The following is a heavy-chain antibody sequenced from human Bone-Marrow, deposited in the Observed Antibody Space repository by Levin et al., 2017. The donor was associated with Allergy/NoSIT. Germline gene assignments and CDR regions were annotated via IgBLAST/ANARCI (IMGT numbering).Heavy chain of an antibody. J-gene: IGHJ6*03. CDR2: ISSSSSYI. Sequence: GESLKISCAASGFTFSSYSMNWVRQAPGKGLEWVSSISSSSSYIYYADSVKGRFTISRDNAKNSLYLQMNSLRAEDTAVYYCARDCIVVVPAATYYYYYYMDVWGKGTTVTVSS. D-gene: IGHD2-2*01. V-gene: IGHV3-21*01. CDR1: GFTFSSYS. CDR3: ARDCIVVVPAATYYYYYYMDV.